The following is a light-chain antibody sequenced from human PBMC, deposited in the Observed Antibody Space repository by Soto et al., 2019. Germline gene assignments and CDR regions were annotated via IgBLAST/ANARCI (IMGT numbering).Light chain of an antibody. Sequence: EIVLTQSPGTLSMSPGERATLSCRASQSLTNNYLAWFQRKPGQAPRLLIYGASNRPTDIPDRFSGSGSGTDFSLTISRLEPEDFAVYYCHQYGILPRTFGQGAKVDIK. J-gene: IGKJ1*01. V-gene: IGKV3-20*01. CDR2: GAS. CDR1: QSLTNNY. CDR3: HQYGILPRT.